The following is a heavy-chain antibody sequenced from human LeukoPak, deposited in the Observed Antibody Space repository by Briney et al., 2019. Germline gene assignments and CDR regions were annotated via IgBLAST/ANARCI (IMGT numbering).Heavy chain of an antibody. V-gene: IGHV3-23*01. CDR1: GFTFSDYA. CDR3: ASNSYDSSGYYYS. J-gene: IGHJ4*02. D-gene: IGHD3-22*01. CDR2: ISGSGGST. Sequence: PGGSLRLSCAASGFTFSDYAMSWVRQAPGKGPEWVSAISGSGGSTYYADSVKGRFTISRDNAKNSLYLQMNSLRAEDTAVYYCASNSYDSSGYYYSWGLGTLVTVSS.